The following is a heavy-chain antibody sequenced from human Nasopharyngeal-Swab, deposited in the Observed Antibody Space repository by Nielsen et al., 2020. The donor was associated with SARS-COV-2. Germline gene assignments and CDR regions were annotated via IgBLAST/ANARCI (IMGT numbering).Heavy chain of an antibody. D-gene: IGHD2-2*03. CDR2: IYYSGST. CDR1: GGSISSYY. V-gene: IGHV4-59*01. J-gene: IGHJ3*02. CDR3: ARTGDLDIVVVPAALWAFDI. Sequence: LRLSCTVSGGSISSYYWSWIRQPPGKGLEWIGYIYYSGSTNYNPSLKSRVTISVDTSKNQFSLKLSSVTAAGTAVYYCARTGDLDIVVVPAALWAFDIWGQGTMVTVSS.